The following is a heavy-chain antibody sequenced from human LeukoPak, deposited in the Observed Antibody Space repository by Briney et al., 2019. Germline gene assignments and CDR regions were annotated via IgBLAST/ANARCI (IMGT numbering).Heavy chain of an antibody. J-gene: IGHJ4*02. D-gene: IGHD6-13*01. CDR1: GFTFSSYE. V-gene: IGHV3-21*01. Sequence: GGSLRLSCAASGFTFSSYEMNWVRQAPGKGLEWVSSISSSRNYVYYADSMKGRFTISRDNAKNSLYLQINSLRAEDTAVYYCARSSKQQTDFEYWGQGTLVTVSS. CDR3: ARSSKQQTDFEY. CDR2: ISSSRNYV.